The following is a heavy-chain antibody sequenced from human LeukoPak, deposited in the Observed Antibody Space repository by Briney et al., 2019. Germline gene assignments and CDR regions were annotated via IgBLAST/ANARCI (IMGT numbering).Heavy chain of an antibody. CDR1: GFTFSYYW. CDR2: IKQDGTDK. Sequence: PGGSLRLSCAASGFTFSYYWMSWVRQAPGKGLEWVANIKQDGTDKYYVDSVRGRFTISRDNAKNSLYLQMNSLRAEDMALYYCAKGYNWNSPYFDYWGQGTLVTVSS. V-gene: IGHV3-7*03. D-gene: IGHD1-7*01. CDR3: AKGYNWNSPYFDY. J-gene: IGHJ4*02.